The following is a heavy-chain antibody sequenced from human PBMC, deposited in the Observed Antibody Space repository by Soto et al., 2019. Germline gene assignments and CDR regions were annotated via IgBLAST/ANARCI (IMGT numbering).Heavy chain of an antibody. J-gene: IGHJ5*02. V-gene: IGHV1-8*01. CDR1: GYSFTSYD. CDR2: MDPSTGNT. Sequence: QVQLVQSGAEVKKPGASVRVSCKTSGYSFTSYDINWVRQATGQGLEWMGWMDPSTGNTGYAQNLQGRDTLTRDTSIGTAYMELRSLRSQDTAVYYCVTTAFASGSWGQGTLVTVSS. CDR3: VTTAFASGS. D-gene: IGHD3-22*01.